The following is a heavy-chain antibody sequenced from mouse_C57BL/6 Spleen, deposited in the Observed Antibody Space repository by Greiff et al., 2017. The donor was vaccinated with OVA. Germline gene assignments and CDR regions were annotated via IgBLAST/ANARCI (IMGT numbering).Heavy chain of an antibody. CDR2: INPYNGGT. CDR3: GRYYGRDAMDY. V-gene: IGHV1-19*01. CDR1: GYTFTDYY. Sequence: VQLQQSGPVLVKPGASVKMSCKASGYTFTDYYMNWVKQSHGKSLEWIGVINPYNGGTSYNQKFKGKATLTVDKSSSTAYMELNSLTSEDSAVYYCGRYYGRDAMDYWGQGTSVTVSS. D-gene: IGHD1-1*01. J-gene: IGHJ4*01.